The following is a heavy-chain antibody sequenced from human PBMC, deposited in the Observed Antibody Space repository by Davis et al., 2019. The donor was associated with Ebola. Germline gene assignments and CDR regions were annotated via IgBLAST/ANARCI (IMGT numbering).Heavy chain of an antibody. CDR2: IYPGDSDT. D-gene: IGHD3-10*01. V-gene: IGHV5-51*01. CDR3: ARLSSGRSHYPYYYYGMDG. Sequence: KVSCKGSGYSFTSYWIGWVRQMPGKGLEWMGIIYPGDSDTRYSPSFQGQVTISADKSISTAYLQWSSLKASDTAMYYCARLSSGRSHYPYYYYGMDGWGQGTTVTVSS. CDR1: GYSFTSYW. J-gene: IGHJ6*02.